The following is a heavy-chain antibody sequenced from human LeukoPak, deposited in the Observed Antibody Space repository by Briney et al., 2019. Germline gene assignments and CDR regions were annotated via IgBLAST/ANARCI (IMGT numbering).Heavy chain of an antibody. CDR1: GFTFSNAW. Sequence: GGSLXXSCAASGFTFSNAWMSWVRQAPGKGLEWVGRIKSKTDGGTTDYAAPVKGRFTIARDDSKNKMYLQMNRLKTEDTAVYYCTTEGCSGACFDYWGQGTLVTVSS. V-gene: IGHV3-15*01. J-gene: IGHJ4*02. D-gene: IGHD2-15*01. CDR2: IKSKTDGGTT. CDR3: TTEGCSGACFDY.